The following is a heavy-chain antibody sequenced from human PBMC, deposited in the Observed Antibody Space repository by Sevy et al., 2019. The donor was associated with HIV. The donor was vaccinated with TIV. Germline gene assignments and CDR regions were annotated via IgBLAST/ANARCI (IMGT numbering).Heavy chain of an antibody. CDR1: GFTFSNYD. CDR2: IYSAHST. V-gene: IGHV3-53*01. J-gene: IGHJ4*02. Sequence: GGSLRLSCAASGFTFSNYDMHWVRQAPGKGLEWVSVIYSAHSTYYTDSVKGRFTISRDNSKNTLYLQMNSLRAEDTAVYYCARGKLDYGDYYYFDYWGQGTLVTVSS. D-gene: IGHD4-17*01. CDR3: ARGKLDYGDYYYFDY.